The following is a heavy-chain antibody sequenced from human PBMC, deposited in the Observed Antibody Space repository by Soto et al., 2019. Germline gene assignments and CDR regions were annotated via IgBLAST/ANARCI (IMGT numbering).Heavy chain of an antibody. V-gene: IGHV1-2*04. D-gene: IGHD3-3*01. J-gene: IGHJ4*02. CDR2: INPNSGGT. CDR3: ARDSYDFWSGYLGNFDY. CDR1: GYTFTGYY. Sequence: ASVKVSCXASGYTFTGYYMHWVRQAPGQGLEWMGWINPNSGGTNYAQKFQGWVTMTRDTSISTAYMELSRLRSDDTAVYYCARDSYDFWSGYLGNFDYWGQGTLVTVSS.